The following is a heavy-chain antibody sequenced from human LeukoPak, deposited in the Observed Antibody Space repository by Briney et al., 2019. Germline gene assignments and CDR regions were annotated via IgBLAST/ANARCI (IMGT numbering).Heavy chain of an antibody. J-gene: IGHJ5*02. CDR1: GYSFTSYW. CDR3: VRLPGGYDFWSGLGGWFDP. V-gene: IGHV5-51*01. D-gene: IGHD3-3*01. Sequence: GESLKISCKGSGYSFTSYWIGWVRQMPGKGLEWMGIIYPGDSDTRYSPSFQGQVTISADKSISTAYLQWSSLKASDTAMYYCVRLPGGYDFWSGLGGWFDPWGQGTLVTVSS. CDR2: IYPGDSDT.